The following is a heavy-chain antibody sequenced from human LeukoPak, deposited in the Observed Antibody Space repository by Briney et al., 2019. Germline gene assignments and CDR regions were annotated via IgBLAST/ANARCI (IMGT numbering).Heavy chain of an antibody. D-gene: IGHD3-22*01. CDR3: AREDYDKSYSDY. CDR1: GGSITSSLYY. CDR2: IYYSGST. Sequence: PSETLSLTCTVSGGSITSSLYYWGWIRQPPGKGLEWIGIIYYSGSTYYNPSLKSRVAISVYTSKNQFSLKLNSVTAADTAVYYCAREDYDKSYSDYWGQGTLVSVSS. V-gene: IGHV4-39*02. J-gene: IGHJ4*02.